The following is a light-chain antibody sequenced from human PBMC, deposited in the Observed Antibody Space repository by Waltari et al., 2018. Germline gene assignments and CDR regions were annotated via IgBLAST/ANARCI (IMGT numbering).Light chain of an antibody. Sequence: DIQMTQSPSSLSASVGDRVTITCQASQDIRNYLNWYQQKPGKAPKPLIYDASNLQTGVPTRCSGSGSGTDFTFTISRLQPEGFATYYCKHYDNLPPTFGQGTRLDIK. J-gene: IGKJ5*01. CDR2: DAS. CDR3: KHYDNLPPT. V-gene: IGKV1-33*01. CDR1: QDIRNY.